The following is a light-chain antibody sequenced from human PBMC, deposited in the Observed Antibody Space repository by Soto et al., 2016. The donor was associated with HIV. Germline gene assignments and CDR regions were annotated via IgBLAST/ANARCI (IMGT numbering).Light chain of an antibody. CDR3: QQYYSYPYT. CDR2: DTS. Sequence: AIRMTQSPSSLSASTGDRVTLTCRASQGISSYIAWYQQKPGKAPKLLMYDTSTLQSGVPSRFSGSRSRTDFTLTISCLQSEDFATYYCQQYYSYPYTFGQGTKL. J-gene: IGKJ2*01. CDR1: QGISSY. V-gene: IGKV1-8*01.